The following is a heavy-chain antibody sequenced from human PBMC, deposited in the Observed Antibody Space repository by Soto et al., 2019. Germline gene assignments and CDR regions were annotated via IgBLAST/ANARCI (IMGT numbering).Heavy chain of an antibody. CDR2: IYYSGST. Sequence: SETLSLTCTVSGGSISSGGYYWSWIRQHPGKGLEWIGYIYYSGSTYYNPSLKSRVTISVDTSKNQFSMKLSSVTAADTAVYYCARQRAGYSYASLPRYFDYWGQGTLVTVSS. V-gene: IGHV4-31*03. J-gene: IGHJ4*02. CDR1: GGSISSGGYY. D-gene: IGHD5-18*01. CDR3: ARQRAGYSYASLPRYFDY.